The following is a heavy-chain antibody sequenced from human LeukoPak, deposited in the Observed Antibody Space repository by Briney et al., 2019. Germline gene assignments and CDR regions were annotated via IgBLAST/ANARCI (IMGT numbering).Heavy chain of an antibody. Sequence: KPSETPSLTCTVSGGSISSSSYYWGWIRQPPGKGLEWIGSIYYSGSTYYNPSLKSRVTISVDTSKNQFSLKLSSVTAADTAVYYCAREKSSSSFSGYFDYWGQGTLVTVSS. J-gene: IGHJ4*02. CDR2: IYYSGST. D-gene: IGHD6-6*01. V-gene: IGHV4-39*07. CDR3: AREKSSSSFSGYFDY. CDR1: GGSISSSSYY.